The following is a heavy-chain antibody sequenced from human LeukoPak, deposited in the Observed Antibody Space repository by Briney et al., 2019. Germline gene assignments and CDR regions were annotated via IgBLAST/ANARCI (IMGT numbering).Heavy chain of an antibody. Sequence: ASVKVSCTASGYTFTDYYMHWVRQTPGQGLEWMGRINPNSGGADYAQKFQGRVTMTRDTSVRIVYMELSRLTSDDTAMYYCARVSYGDNPTHFDHWGQGTLVTVSS. CDR3: ARVSYGDNPTHFDH. J-gene: IGHJ4*02. CDR1: GYTFTDYY. CDR2: INPNSGGA. V-gene: IGHV1-2*06. D-gene: IGHD4-17*01.